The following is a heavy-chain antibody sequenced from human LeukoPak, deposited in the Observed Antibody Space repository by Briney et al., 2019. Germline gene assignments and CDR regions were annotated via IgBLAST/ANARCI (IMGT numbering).Heavy chain of an antibody. V-gene: IGHV4-4*07. CDR2: IYTSGST. D-gene: IGHD3-22*01. CDR1: GGSISSYY. Sequence: SETLSLTCTVSGGSISSYYWSWIRQPAGKGLEWIGRIYTSGSTNYNPSLKSRVTMSVDTSKNQFSLKLSSVTAADTAVYYCAREPASYDSSGYYPTHSDYWGQGTLVTVSS. CDR3: AREPASYDSSGYYPTHSDY. J-gene: IGHJ4*02.